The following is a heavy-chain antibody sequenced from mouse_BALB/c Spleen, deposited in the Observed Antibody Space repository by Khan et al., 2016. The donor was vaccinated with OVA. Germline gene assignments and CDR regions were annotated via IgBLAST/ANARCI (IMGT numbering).Heavy chain of an antibody. D-gene: IGHD2-3*01. CDR3: TRSILLYFDY. CDR2: IDPENGNT. V-gene: IGHV14-1*02. CDR1: GFKIKDYY. Sequence: VQLQQSGAELVRPGALVKLSCKGSGFKIKDYYMQWVKQRPEQGLEWIGWIDPENGNTIYDPKFQGKASITADTSSNTAYLQLSRLTSEDHAVYYCTRSILLYFDYWGQGTTLTVSS. J-gene: IGHJ2*01.